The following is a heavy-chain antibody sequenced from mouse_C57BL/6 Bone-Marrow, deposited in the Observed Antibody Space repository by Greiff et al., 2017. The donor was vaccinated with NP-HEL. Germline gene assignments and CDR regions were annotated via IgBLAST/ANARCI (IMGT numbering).Heavy chain of an antibody. Sequence: VKVVESGAELARPGASVKLSCKASGYTFTSYGISWVKQRTGQGLEWIGEIYPRSGNTYYNEKFKGKATLTADKSSSTAYMELRSLTSEVSAVYFCARDIGYFDVWGTGTTVTVSS. J-gene: IGHJ1*03. CDR2: IYPRSGNT. V-gene: IGHV1-81*01. CDR3: ARDIGYFDV. CDR1: GYTFTSYG.